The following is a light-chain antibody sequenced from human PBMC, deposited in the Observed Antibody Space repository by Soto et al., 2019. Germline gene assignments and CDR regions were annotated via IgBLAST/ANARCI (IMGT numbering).Light chain of an antibody. CDR2: KAS. CDR1: QSISIW. Sequence: IQMTQSPSTLSASVGDRVTITCRASQSISIWLAWYQQKPGKAPKILIYKASSLESGVPSRFSGSGSGTAFTLTINSLQPEDFALYTCQQYTNWPLNTFGQGTRLEI. CDR3: QQYTNWPLNT. V-gene: IGKV1-5*03. J-gene: IGKJ5*01.